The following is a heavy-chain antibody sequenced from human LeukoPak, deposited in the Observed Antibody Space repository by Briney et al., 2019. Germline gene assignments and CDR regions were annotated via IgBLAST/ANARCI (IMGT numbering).Heavy chain of an antibody. V-gene: IGHV4-59*01. CDR1: GGSISSYY. J-gene: IGHJ4*02. CDR2: IYYSGST. D-gene: IGHD1-26*01. CDR3: AREGDSLFDY. Sequence: SETLSLTCTVSGGSISSYYWSWIRQPPGKGLEWIGYIYYSGSTNYNPSLKSRVTISEDTSKNQFSLKLSSVTAADAAVYYCAREGDSLFDYWGQGTLVTVSS.